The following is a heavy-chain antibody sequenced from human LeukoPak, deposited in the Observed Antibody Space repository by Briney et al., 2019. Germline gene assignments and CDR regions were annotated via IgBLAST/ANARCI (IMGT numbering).Heavy chain of an antibody. V-gene: IGHV1-18*01. J-gene: IGHJ4*02. CDR2: ISAYNGNT. CDR1: GYTFTSYG. CDR3: ARDADGTSDY. Sequence: SSVTVSCKASGYTFTSYGISWVQQAPGQRLEWMGWISAYNGNTNYAQKLQGRITMTTDTSTNTASMKLRSFRSDDTAVYYCARDADGTSDYWGQGTLVTVSS. D-gene: IGHD1-26*01.